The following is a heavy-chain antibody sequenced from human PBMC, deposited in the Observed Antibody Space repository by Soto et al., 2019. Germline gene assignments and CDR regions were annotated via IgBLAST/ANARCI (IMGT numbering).Heavy chain of an antibody. V-gene: IGHV3-21*01. Sequence: EVQLVESGGGLVKPGGSLRLSCAASGFTFSTYTMNWVRQAPGKGLEWVSSISSSSSYTYYADSVKGRFTISRDNAKNSLYLQMNSLRAEDTDVYYCAREITGYGSFTYFDYWGQGTLVTVSS. J-gene: IGHJ4*02. D-gene: IGHD3-10*01. CDR2: ISSSSSYT. CDR3: AREITGYGSFTYFDY. CDR1: GFTFSTYT.